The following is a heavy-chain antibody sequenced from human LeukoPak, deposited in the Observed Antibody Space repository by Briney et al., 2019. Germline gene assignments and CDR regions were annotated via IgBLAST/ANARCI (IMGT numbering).Heavy chain of an antibody. Sequence: GGSLRLSCAASGFTFSSYAMSWVRQAPGKGLEWVSAVSGSGGSTYYADSVKGRFTISRDNSKNTLYLQMNSLRAEDTAVYYCARDVGDYYDSSGYSYWYFDLWGRGTLVTVSS. D-gene: IGHD3-22*01. V-gene: IGHV3-23*01. J-gene: IGHJ2*01. CDR2: VSGSGGST. CDR1: GFTFSSYA. CDR3: ARDVGDYYDSSGYSYWYFDL.